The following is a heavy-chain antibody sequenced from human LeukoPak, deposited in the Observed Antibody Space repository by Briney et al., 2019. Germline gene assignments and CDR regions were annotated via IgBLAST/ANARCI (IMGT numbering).Heavy chain of an antibody. Sequence: PSETLSLACTVSGGSISSSSYYWGWIRQPPGKGLEWIGSIYYSGSTYYNPSLKSRVTISVDTSKNQFSLKLSSVTAADTAVYYCAREGPQSDFWSGYSAFWGQGTLVTVSS. CDR3: AREGPQSDFWSGYSAF. CDR2: IYYSGST. D-gene: IGHD3-3*01. CDR1: GGSISSSSYY. J-gene: IGHJ4*02. V-gene: IGHV4-39*02.